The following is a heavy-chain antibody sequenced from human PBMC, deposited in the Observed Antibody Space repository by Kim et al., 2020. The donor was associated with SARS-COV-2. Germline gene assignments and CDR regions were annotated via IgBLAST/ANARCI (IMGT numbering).Heavy chain of an antibody. D-gene: IGHD3-16*01. CDR2: ITKTSTTI. V-gene: IGHV3-48*02. J-gene: IGHJ3*02. Sequence: GGSLRLSCATSGFTFSAYDMNWVRQAPGKGLEWLSFITKTSTTIYYADSVKGRFTISRDNAKNSLYLQMNSLRDEDTAVYYCVRDRWGGAFDSWGQGTM. CDR3: VRDRWGGAFDS. CDR1: GFTFSAYD.